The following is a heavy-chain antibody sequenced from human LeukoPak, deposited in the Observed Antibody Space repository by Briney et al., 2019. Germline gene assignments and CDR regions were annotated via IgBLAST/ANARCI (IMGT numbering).Heavy chain of an antibody. Sequence: PGGSLRLSCAASGFTFSNAWMSWVRQAPGKGLEWVAGISYDGGHIYYGDSVKGRFTISRDNSKNTVYVEMNSLRAEDTAVYYCAKGCSSTSCAIEFDYWGQGTLVTVSS. CDR1: GFTFSNAW. CDR3: AKGCSSTSCAIEFDY. D-gene: IGHD2-2*01. CDR2: ISYDGGHI. V-gene: IGHV3-30*18. J-gene: IGHJ4*02.